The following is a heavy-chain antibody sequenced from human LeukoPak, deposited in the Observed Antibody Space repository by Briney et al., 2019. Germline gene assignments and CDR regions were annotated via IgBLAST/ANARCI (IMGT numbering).Heavy chain of an antibody. J-gene: IGHJ4*02. CDR1: GGSISSCY. Sequence: PSETLSLTCTVSGGSISSCYWSWIRQPPGKGLEWIGYIYYSGGTNYNPSLKSRVTISVDTSKNQFSLKLSSVTAADTAVYYCARRTYCSGGSWCEDYWGQGTLVTVSS. D-gene: IGHD2-15*01. CDR3: ARRTYCSGGSWCEDY. CDR2: IYYSGGT. V-gene: IGHV4-59*08.